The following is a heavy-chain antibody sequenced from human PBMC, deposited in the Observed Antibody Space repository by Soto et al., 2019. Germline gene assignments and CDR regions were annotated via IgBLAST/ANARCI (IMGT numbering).Heavy chain of an antibody. J-gene: IGHJ5*02. D-gene: IGHD3-10*01. CDR3: ARSSLLWFGELGNWFDP. CDR1: GYTFTGYY. V-gene: IGHV1-2*04. CDR2: INPNSGGT. Sequence: QVQLVQSGDEVKKPGASVKVSCKASGYTFTGYYMHWVRQAPGQGLEWMGWINPNSGGTNYAQKFQGWVTMTRDTSISTAYMELSRLRSDDTAVYYCARSSLLWFGELGNWFDPWGQGTLVTVSS.